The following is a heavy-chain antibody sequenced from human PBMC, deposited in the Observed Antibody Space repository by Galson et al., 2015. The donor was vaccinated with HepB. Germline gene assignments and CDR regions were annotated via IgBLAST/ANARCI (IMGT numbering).Heavy chain of an antibody. J-gene: IGHJ4*02. D-gene: IGHD3-22*01. CDR1: GFTFSGSA. CDR3: TRRAYDSSGYYPAEADY. CDR2: IRSKANSYAT. Sequence: SLRLSCAASGFTFSGSAMHWVRQASGKGLEWVGRIRSKANSYATAYAASVKGRFTISRDDSKNTAYLQMNSLKTEDTAVYYCTRRAYDSSGYYPAEADYWGQGTLVPVSS. V-gene: IGHV3-73*01.